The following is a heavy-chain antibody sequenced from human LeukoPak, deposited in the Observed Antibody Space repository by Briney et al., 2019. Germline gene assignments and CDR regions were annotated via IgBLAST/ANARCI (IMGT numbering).Heavy chain of an antibody. V-gene: IGHV3-53*01. CDR1: GFTVSSNY. CDR3: ARVRGGNSLDY. D-gene: IGHD4-23*01. CDR2: IYSGGST. Sequence: GGSLRLSCAASGFTVSSNYMSWVRQAPGKGLEWVSVIYSGGSTYYADSVKGRFTISRDNSKNTLYLQMNSLRAEDTAVYYCARVRGGNSLDYWGQGTLVTVSS. J-gene: IGHJ4*02.